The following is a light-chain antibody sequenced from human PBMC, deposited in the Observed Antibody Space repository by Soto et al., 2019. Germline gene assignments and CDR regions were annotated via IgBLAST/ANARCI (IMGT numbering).Light chain of an antibody. J-gene: IGLJ2*01. V-gene: IGLV1-51*01. CDR1: SSNIGNNY. CDR3: GTWDNSLLAAV. Sequence: QSVLTQPPSVSAAPGQKVTISCSGSSSNIGNNYVSWYQHLPGTAPKLLLYDNNKRPSGIPDRFSGSKSGTSATLGITGLQTGDEADYYCGTWDNSLLAAVFGGGTKPTVL. CDR2: DNN.